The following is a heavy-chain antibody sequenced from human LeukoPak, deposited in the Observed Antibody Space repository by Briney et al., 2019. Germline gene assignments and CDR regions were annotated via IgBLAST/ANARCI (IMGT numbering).Heavy chain of an antibody. CDR1: GFTFSSYG. J-gene: IGHJ4*02. CDR3: ARGSHIVVVTDRGPMDY. Sequence: GRSLRLSCAASGFTFSSYGMHWVRQAPGKGLEWVAVIWYDGSNKYYADSVKGRFTISRDNSKNTLYLQMNSLRAEDTAVYYCARGSHIVVVTDRGPMDYWGQGTLVTVSS. D-gene: IGHD2-21*02. CDR2: IWYDGSNK. V-gene: IGHV3-33*01.